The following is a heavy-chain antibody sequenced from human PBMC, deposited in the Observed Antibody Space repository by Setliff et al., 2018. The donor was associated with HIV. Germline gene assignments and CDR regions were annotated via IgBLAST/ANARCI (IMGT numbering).Heavy chain of an antibody. CDR2: ILPTSGGT. J-gene: IGHJ3*01. V-gene: IGHV1-46*03. D-gene: IGHD1-26*01. Sequence: ASVKVSCKASEYSFTSYHIHWVRQAPGQGLEWMGRILPTSGGTLYAQKFQDRISLIRDTSTKTVYMELSSLRPEDTAVYYCTRVRYGGTYDAFDVWGQGTMVTVSS. CDR3: TRVRYGGTYDAFDV. CDR1: EYSFTSYH.